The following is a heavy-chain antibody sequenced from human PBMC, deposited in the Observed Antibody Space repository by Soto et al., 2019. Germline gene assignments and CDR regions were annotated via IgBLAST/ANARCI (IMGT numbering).Heavy chain of an antibody. Sequence: QVQLVESGGGVVQPGRSLRLSCAASGFTFSSYGMHWVRQAPGKGLEWVAVISYDGSNKYYADSVKGRFTISRDNSKNTLYLQMNSLRAEDTAVYYCAKGVLPTMITFGGVIVNNYYYGMDVWGQGTTVTVSS. V-gene: IGHV3-30*18. D-gene: IGHD3-16*02. CDR1: GFTFSSYG. J-gene: IGHJ6*02. CDR3: AKGVLPTMITFGGVIVNNYYYGMDV. CDR2: ISYDGSNK.